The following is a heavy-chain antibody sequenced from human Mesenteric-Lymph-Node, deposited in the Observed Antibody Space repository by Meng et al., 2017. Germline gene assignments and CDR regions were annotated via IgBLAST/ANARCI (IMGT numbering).Heavy chain of an antibody. Sequence: QVRLQVSGPGLVSPSQTLSLTCTVSGGSINSGDYYWSGIRQPPGKGVEWIGYIYYSGSTYYNPSLRSIVAISIDTSKNQFSLKLTSVTAADTAVYFCARTNYGDYNWFDPWGQGTLVTVSS. CDR1: GGSINSGDYY. CDR2: IYYSGST. CDR3: ARTNYGDYNWFDP. J-gene: IGHJ5*02. V-gene: IGHV4-31*01. D-gene: IGHD4-17*01.